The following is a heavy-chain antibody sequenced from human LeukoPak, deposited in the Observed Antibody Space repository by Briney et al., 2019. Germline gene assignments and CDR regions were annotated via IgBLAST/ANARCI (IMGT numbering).Heavy chain of an antibody. CDR1: GYTFTSYY. V-gene: IGHV1-46*01. Sequence: ASVKVSCKASGYTFTSYYMHWVRQAPGQGLEWMGIINPSGGSTSYAQKFQGRVTMTRDTSTSTVYMELSSLRSEDTAVYYCAREYYYDSSGYSRLNCFDYWGQGTLVTVSS. CDR3: AREYYYDSSGYSRLNCFDY. D-gene: IGHD3-22*01. J-gene: IGHJ4*02. CDR2: INPSGGST.